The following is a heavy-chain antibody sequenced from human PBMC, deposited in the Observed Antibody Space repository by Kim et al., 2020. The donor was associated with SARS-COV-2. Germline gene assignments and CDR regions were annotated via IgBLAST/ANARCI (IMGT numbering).Heavy chain of an antibody. J-gene: IGHJ5*02. D-gene: IGHD3-10*01. Sequence: VSGDPISYGGYYWTWIRQDPGKGLEWIGYIYDSVTTYYNPSLKSRVSISQDTSKNQFSLKLSSVTAADTAVYYCATTSGGDWFDPWGPGTLAT. CDR1: GDPISYGGYY. CDR2: IYDSVTT. CDR3: ATTSGGDWFDP. V-gene: IGHV4-31*02.